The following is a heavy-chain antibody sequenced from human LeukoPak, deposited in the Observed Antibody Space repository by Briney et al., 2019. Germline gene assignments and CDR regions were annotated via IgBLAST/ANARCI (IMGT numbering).Heavy chain of an antibody. Sequence: AGGSLRLSCAASGFTFSNAWMSWVRQAPGKGLEWVGRIKSKTDGGTTDYAAPVKGRFTISREDSKNTLYLQMNSLKTEDTAVYYWTTDSGVMATILERDYWGQGTLVTVSS. D-gene: IGHD5-24*01. J-gene: IGHJ4*02. CDR1: GFTFSNAW. V-gene: IGHV3-15*01. CDR3: TTDSGVMATILERDY. CDR2: IKSKTDGGTT.